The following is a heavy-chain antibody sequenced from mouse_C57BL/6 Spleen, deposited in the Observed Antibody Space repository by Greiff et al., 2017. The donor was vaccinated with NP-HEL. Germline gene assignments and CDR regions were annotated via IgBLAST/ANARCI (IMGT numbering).Heavy chain of an antibody. CDR3: ARYPSAHYFDY. CDR1: GYTFTSYW. V-gene: IGHV1-59*01. CDR2: IDPSDSYT. Sequence: QVQLQQPGAELVRPGTSVKLSCKASGYTFTSYWMHWVKQRPGQGLEWIGVIDPSDSYTNYNQKFKGKATLTVDTSSSTAYMQLSSLTSEDSAVYYCARYPSAHYFDYWGQGTTLTVSS. J-gene: IGHJ2*01. D-gene: IGHD6-1*01.